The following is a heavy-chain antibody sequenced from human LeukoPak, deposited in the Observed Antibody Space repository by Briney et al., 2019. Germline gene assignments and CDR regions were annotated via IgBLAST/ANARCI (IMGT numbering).Heavy chain of an antibody. CDR1: GGSFSGYY. D-gene: IGHD6-6*01. CDR3: ARADKPRSIAAPWGFDP. V-gene: IGHV4-34*01. Sequence: SETLSLTCAVYGGSFSGYYWSWIRQPPGEGLEWIGEINHSGSTNYNPSLKSRVTISVDTSKNQFSLKLSSVTAADTAVYYCARADKPRSIAAPWGFDPWGQGTLVTVSS. J-gene: IGHJ5*02. CDR2: INHSGST.